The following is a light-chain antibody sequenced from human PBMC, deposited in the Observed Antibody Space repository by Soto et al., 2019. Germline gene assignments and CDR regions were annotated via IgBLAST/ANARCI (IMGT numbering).Light chain of an antibody. J-gene: IGKJ2*01. V-gene: IGKV2-28*01. CDR3: MQALQTPRT. CDR1: QSVLHTNGYNY. Sequence: IVMTQSPLSLPVTPGEPASISCRSSQSVLHTNGYNYFDWYLQKPGQSPQLLIYLGSNRASGVPDRFSGSGSGTDFTLKISSVEAEDGGVYYCMQALQTPRTFGQGNKLEIK. CDR2: LGS.